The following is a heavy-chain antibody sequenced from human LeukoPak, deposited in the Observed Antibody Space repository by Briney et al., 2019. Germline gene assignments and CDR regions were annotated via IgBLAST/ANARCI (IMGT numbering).Heavy chain of an antibody. V-gene: IGHV5-51*01. CDR1: GYIFTPFW. Sequence: GESLKISCKGSGYIFTPFWIGWVRQMPGKGLEWMGIIYPGDSDPRYSPSFQGQVTISVDRSISTAYLQWSSLKASDTAMYYCARLQGGVSFVFQHWGQGTLVTVSS. CDR3: ARLQGGVSFVFQH. CDR2: IYPGDSDP. J-gene: IGHJ1*01. D-gene: IGHD3-16*01.